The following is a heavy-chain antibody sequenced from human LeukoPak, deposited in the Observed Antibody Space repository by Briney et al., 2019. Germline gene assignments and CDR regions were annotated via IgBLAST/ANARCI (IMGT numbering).Heavy chain of an antibody. J-gene: IGHJ4*02. V-gene: IGHV5-51*01. CDR1: GYSFATYW. D-gene: IGHD3-10*01. CDR2: IFPDDSAT. Sequence: GESLKISCKGSGYSFATYWIAWVRQVPGKGLEWMGVIFPDDSATKYSPSFQGQVTISADKSSSTAYLQWRSLRASDTAMYYCARLHRGINTPLDNWGQGTLVTVPS. CDR3: ARLHRGINTPLDN.